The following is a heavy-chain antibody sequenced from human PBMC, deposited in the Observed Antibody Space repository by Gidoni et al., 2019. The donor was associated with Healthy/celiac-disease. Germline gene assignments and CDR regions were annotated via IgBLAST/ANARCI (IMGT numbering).Heavy chain of an antibody. D-gene: IGHD1-7*01. J-gene: IGHJ4*02. Sequence: GLDWVSSISGSGGSTYHADSVKGRFTISRDNSKNTLYLQMNSLRAEDTAIYYCAKDPDITGTPNYFDYWGRGTLVTVSS. V-gene: IGHV3-23*01. CDR3: AKDPDITGTPNYFDY. CDR2: ISGSGGST.